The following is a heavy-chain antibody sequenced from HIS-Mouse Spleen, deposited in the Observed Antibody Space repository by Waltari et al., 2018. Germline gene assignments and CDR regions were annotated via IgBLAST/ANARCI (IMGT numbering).Heavy chain of an antibody. D-gene: IGHD6-19*01. J-gene: IGHJ5*02. Sequence: QVQLQESGPGLVKPSETLSLTCTVSGGSISSYYWSWIRQPPGKGLEWIGYIYYSGSTNYTPSLKSRVTISVDTSKNQFSLKLRSVTAADTAVYYCARENLAYSSGWYWFDPWGQGTLVTVSS. V-gene: IGHV4-59*01. CDR2: IYYSGST. CDR3: ARENLAYSSGWYWFDP. CDR1: GGSISSYY.